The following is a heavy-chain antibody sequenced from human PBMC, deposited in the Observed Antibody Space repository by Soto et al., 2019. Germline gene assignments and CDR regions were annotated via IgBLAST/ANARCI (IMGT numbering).Heavy chain of an antibody. CDR2: IWYDGSNK. CDR3: ARGGGASAVSLDY. J-gene: IGHJ4*02. CDR1: GYTFSNYG. V-gene: IGHV3-33*01. D-gene: IGHD6-13*01. Sequence: QVQLVQSGGGVVQPGRSLRLSCAASGYTFSNYGMHWVRQAPGKGLEWVAIIWYDGSNKYHADSVKGRFTISRDNSRNTLYLQMDSLRAEDTAVYYCARGGGASAVSLDYWGQGTLVTVSS.